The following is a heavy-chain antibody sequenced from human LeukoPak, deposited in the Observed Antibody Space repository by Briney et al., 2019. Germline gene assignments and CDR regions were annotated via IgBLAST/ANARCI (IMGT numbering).Heavy chain of an antibody. CDR2: ISWNSGSI. CDR3: AKGYSSSPRDLDY. Sequence: GGSLRLSCAASGFTFDDYAMHWVWQAPGKGLEWVSGISWNSGSIGYADSVKGRFTISRDNAKNSLYLQMNSLRAEDTALYYCAKGYSSSPRDLDYWGQGTLVTVSS. J-gene: IGHJ4*02. D-gene: IGHD6-13*01. CDR1: GFTFDDYA. V-gene: IGHV3-9*01.